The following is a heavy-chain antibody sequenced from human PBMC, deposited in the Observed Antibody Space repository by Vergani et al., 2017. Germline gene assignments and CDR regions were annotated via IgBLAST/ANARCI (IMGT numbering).Heavy chain of an antibody. CDR1: GGSFSGYY. CDR3: AWGSDFDY. V-gene: IGHV4-34*01. Sequence: QVQLQQWGAGLLKPSETLSLTCAVYGGSFSGYYWSWIRQTPGKGLEWIGEINHSGSTNYNPSLKSRVTISVDTSKNQFSLKLSSVTAADTAVYYCAWGSDFDYWGQGTLVTVSS. CDR2: INHSGST. J-gene: IGHJ4*02.